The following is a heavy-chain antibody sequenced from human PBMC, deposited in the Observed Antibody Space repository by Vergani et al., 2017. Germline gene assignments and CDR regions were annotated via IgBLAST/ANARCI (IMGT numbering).Heavy chain of an antibody. D-gene: IGHD3-10*01. Sequence: QVQLVESGGGVVQPGRSLRLSCAASGFTFSSYAMHWVRQAPGKGLEWVAVISYDGSNKYYADSVKGRFTISRDNSKNTLYLQMNSLRAEDTAVYYCARGRRYYGSGKDPIYYMDVWGKGTTVTVSS. J-gene: IGHJ6*03. V-gene: IGHV3-30-3*01. CDR1: GFTFSSYA. CDR3: ARGRRYYGSGKDPIYYMDV. CDR2: ISYDGSNK.